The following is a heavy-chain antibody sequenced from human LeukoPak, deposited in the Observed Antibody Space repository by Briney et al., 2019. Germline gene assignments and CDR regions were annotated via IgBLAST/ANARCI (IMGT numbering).Heavy chain of an antibody. CDR3: ARRPKNSGYYYNAAFDY. CDR1: GFTFGDYA. V-gene: IGHV4-34*01. Sequence: GSLRLSCTASGFTFGDYAMSWIRQPPGKGLEWIGEINHSGSTNYNPSLKSRVTISVDTSKNQFSLKLSSVTAADTAVYYCARRPKNSGYYYNAAFDYWGQGTLVTVSS. CDR2: INHSGST. D-gene: IGHD3-22*01. J-gene: IGHJ4*02.